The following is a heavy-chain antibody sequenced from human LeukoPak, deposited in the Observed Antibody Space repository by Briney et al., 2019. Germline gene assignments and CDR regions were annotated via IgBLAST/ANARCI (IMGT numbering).Heavy chain of an antibody. CDR3: ARDRLGVVVAATPGAFDI. CDR2: IYYSGST. J-gene: IGHJ3*02. Sequence: SETLSLTCSVSGGSISSYYWSWIRQPPGKGLEWIGYIYYSGSTNYNPSLKSRVTISVDTSKNQFSLKLSSVTAADTAVYYCARDRLGVVVAATPGAFDIWGQGTMVTVSS. CDR1: GGSISSYY. V-gene: IGHV4-59*01. D-gene: IGHD2-15*01.